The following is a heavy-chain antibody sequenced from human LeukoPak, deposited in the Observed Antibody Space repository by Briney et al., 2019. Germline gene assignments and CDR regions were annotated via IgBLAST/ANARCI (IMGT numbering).Heavy chain of an antibody. D-gene: IGHD6-19*01. CDR3: ANSRGAVAGAPDY. CDR1: GFTFSSYA. J-gene: IGHJ4*02. Sequence: GGSLRLSCAASGFTFSSYAMNWVRQAPGKGLEWVSAISGSGGSTYYADSVKGRFTISRDNSNNTLYLQMNSLRAEDTAVYYCANSRGAVAGAPDYWGQGTLVTVSS. V-gene: IGHV3-23*01. CDR2: ISGSGGST.